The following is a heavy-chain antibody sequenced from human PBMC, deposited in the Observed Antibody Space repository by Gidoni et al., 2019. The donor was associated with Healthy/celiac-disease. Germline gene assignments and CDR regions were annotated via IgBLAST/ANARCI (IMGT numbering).Heavy chain of an antibody. J-gene: IGHJ5*02. CDR2: INHSGST. Sequence: QVQLQQWGAGLLKPSETLSLTCAVYGGSFSGYYWSWIRQPPGKGLEWIGEINHSGSTNYNPSLKSRVTISVDTSKNQFSLKLSSVTAADTAVYYCARVFKAAAGSWFDPWGQGTLVTVSS. CDR3: ARVFKAAAGSWFDP. CDR1: GGSFSGYY. D-gene: IGHD6-13*01. V-gene: IGHV4-34*01.